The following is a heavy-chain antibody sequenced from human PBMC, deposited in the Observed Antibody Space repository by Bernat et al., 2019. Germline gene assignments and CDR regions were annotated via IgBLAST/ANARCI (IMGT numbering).Heavy chain of an antibody. V-gene: IGHV3-53*01. CDR3: AAGTYYYDSSGFSEPSLDY. D-gene: IGHD3-22*01. Sequence: EVQLVESGGGLIQPGGSLRLSCAASGFTVSSNYMSWVRQAPGKGLEWVSVIYSGGSTYYAESVKGRITISRDNSKNTLYLQMNRLRGEETAVYYCAAGTYYYDSSGFSEPSLDYWGQGTLVTVSS. CDR1: GFTVSSNY. CDR2: IYSGGST. J-gene: IGHJ4*02.